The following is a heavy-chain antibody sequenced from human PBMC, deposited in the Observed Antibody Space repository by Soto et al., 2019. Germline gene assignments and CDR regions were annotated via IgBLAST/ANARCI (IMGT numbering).Heavy chain of an antibody. V-gene: IGHV1-3*01. D-gene: IGHD5-18*01. J-gene: IGHJ4*02. CDR2: INAGNGNT. Sequence: GASVKVSCKASGYTFTSYAMHWVRQAPGQRLEWMGWINAGNGNTKYSQKFQGRVTITRDTSASTAYMELSSLRSEDTAVYYCARGYSYGGWLDYWGQGTLVTVSS. CDR3: ARGYSYGGWLDY. CDR1: GYTFTSYA.